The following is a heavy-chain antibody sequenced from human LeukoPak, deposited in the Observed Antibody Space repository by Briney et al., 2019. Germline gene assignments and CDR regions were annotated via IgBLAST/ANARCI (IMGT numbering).Heavy chain of an antibody. D-gene: IGHD3-16*01. Sequence: GGSLRLSCAASGFTVSSNYMSWVRQAPGKGLEWVSVIYSGGSTYYADSVKGRFTISGDNSKNTLYLRMNSLRAEDTAIYYCATRLSRDAFDIWGHGTMVTVSS. J-gene: IGHJ3*02. CDR3: ATRLSRDAFDI. CDR1: GFTVSSNY. V-gene: IGHV3-53*01. CDR2: IYSGGST.